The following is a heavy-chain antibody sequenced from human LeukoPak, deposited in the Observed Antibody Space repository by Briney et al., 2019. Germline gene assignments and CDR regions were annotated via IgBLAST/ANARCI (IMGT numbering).Heavy chain of an antibody. Sequence: GGSLRLSCAASGFTVSSNYMSWVRQAPGKGLEWVSVIYSGGSTYYADSVKDRFTISRDNSKNTLYLQMNSLRAEGTAVYYCALGGWFGELWDGMDVWGKGTTVTVSS. D-gene: IGHD3-10*01. CDR3: ALGGWFGELWDGMDV. CDR2: IYSGGST. V-gene: IGHV3-53*01. CDR1: GFTVSSNY. J-gene: IGHJ6*04.